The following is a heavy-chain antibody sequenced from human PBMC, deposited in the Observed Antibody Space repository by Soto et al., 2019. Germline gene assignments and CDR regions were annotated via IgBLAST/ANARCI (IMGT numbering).Heavy chain of an antibody. CDR2: VSPPFRTS. CDR3: ARVLYYGSGSYSPYGMDV. CDR1: GVSFNNNG. V-gene: IGHV1-69*01. D-gene: IGHD3-10*01. J-gene: IGHJ6*02. Sequence: QVQLVQSGAEVKKPGSSVKVSCKTSGVSFNNNGIGWVRQAPGHGLEWMGGVSPPFRTSNYARKFLGRISITADASTGTVNMELSSLTSEDTAQYYCARVLYYGSGSYSPYGMDVWGRGTTVTVSS.